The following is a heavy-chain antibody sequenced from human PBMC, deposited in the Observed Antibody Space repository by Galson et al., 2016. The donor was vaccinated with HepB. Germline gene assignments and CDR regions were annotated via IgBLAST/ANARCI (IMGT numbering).Heavy chain of an antibody. CDR1: GGSISSSSYY. CDR2: IYYSGSP. Sequence: SETLSLTCTVSGGSISSSSYYWGWIRQPPGKGLEWIGSIYYSGSPYYNPSLKSRVTISVDTSKNQFSLKLSSVTAADTAVYYCARPYTYYNSWSAHSNWFDPWGQGTLVT. V-gene: IGHV4-39*01. CDR3: ARPYTYYNSWSAHSNWFDP. D-gene: IGHD3-3*01. J-gene: IGHJ5*02.